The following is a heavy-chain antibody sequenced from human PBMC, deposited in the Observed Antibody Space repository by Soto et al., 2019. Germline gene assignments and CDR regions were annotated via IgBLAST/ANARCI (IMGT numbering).Heavy chain of an antibody. CDR1: GFTFSGSA. J-gene: IGHJ4*02. Sequence: GGSLRLSCAASGFTFSGSAMHWVRQASGKGLEWVGRIRSKANSYETAYAASVKGRFTISRDDSKNTAYLQMNSLKTEDTAVYYCTRHEGLSGLDEDLFDYWGQGTLVTVSS. CDR3: TRHEGLSGLDEDLFDY. D-gene: IGHD3-10*01. V-gene: IGHV3-73*01. CDR2: IRSKANSYET.